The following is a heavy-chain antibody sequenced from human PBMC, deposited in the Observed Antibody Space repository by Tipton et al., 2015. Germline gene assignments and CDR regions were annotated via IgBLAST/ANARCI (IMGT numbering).Heavy chain of an antibody. CDR1: GFSFSSYA. CDR2: ISGNGGNT. J-gene: IGHJ4*01. Sequence: GSLRLSCAASGFSFSSYAMNWVRQAPGKGLEWVSGISGNGGNTFYADSVRGRFTISRDNSNNTLYLQLRSLRAEDAAVYYCAKGREFARLLCYFDSWGHGTLVTVSS. D-gene: IGHD3-10*01. V-gene: IGHV3-23*01. CDR3: AKGREFARLLCYFDS.